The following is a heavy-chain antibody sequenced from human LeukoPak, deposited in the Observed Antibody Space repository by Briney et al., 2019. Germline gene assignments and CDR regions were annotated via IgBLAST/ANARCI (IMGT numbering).Heavy chain of an antibody. CDR2: INPNSGGT. V-gene: IGHV1-2*02. Sequence: ASVKVSCKASGYTFTGYYMHWVRQAPGQGLEWMGWINPNSGGTNYAQKFQGRVTMTRDTSISTAYMELSRLRSDDTAVYYCARDQHGVFSLPNHWGQGTLVTVSS. CDR1: GYTFTGYY. D-gene: IGHD2-8*01. CDR3: ARDQHGVFSLPNH. J-gene: IGHJ5*02.